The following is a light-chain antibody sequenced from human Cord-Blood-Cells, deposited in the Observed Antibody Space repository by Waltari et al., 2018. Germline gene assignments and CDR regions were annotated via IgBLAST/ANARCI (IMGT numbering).Light chain of an antibody. CDR2: DAS. J-gene: IGKJ4*01. Sequence: EIVLTQSPATLSLSPGERATLSCRASQSVISYLAWYQQKPGQAPRLLIYDASNRATSIPARFSGSGSGTDFTLTISSLEPEDCAVYYCQQRSNWPPLTFGGGTKVEIK. V-gene: IGKV3-11*01. CDR1: QSVISY. CDR3: QQRSNWPPLT.